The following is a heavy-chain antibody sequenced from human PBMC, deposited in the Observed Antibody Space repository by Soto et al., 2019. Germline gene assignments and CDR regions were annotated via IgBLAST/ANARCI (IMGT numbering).Heavy chain of an antibody. CDR1: SGSISSSNW. CDR3: ARGITMVRGTWFDP. CDR2: IYHSGST. D-gene: IGHD3-10*01. J-gene: IGHJ5*02. Sequence: SETLSLTCAVSSGSISSSNWWSWVRQPPGKGLEWIGEIYHSGSTNYNPSLKSRVTISVDKSKNQFSLKLSSVTAADTAVYYCARGITMVRGTWFDPWGQGTLVTLSS. V-gene: IGHV4-4*02.